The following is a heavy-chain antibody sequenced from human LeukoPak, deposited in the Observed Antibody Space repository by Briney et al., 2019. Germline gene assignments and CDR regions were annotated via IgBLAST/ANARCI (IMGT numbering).Heavy chain of an antibody. Sequence: ASVKVSCKASGYTFISYGITWVRQAPGQGLEWMGWMSAYNGNTNYAQKFQGRVTMTRDTSISTAYMELSRLRSDDTAVYYCARGCGGDCYSAGGDFQHWGQGTLVTVSS. CDR1: GYTFISYG. CDR2: MSAYNGNT. J-gene: IGHJ1*01. V-gene: IGHV1-18*01. CDR3: ARGCGGDCYSAGGDFQH. D-gene: IGHD2-21*02.